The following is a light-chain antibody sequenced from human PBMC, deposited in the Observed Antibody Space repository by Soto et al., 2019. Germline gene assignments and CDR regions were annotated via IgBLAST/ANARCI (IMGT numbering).Light chain of an antibody. Sequence: EIGLTQSPGTLSLSPGERATLSCRASQVVSRSYLAWYQQRPGQGPRLLNHSASSWAAGIPDRFSGSESGTDYALTISSLEPEEFAVYYGQQYDTSPLAFGGGTNVEIK. CDR2: SAS. J-gene: IGKJ4*01. CDR3: QQYDTSPLA. CDR1: QVVSRSY. V-gene: IGKV3-20*01.